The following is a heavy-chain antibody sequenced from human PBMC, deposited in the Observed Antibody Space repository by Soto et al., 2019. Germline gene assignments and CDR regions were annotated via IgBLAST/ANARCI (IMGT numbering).Heavy chain of an antibody. CDR1: GGSISSYY. V-gene: IGHV4-59*01. CDR3: AGDKRTPVPPGGCFAP. Sequence: QVQLQESGPGLVKPSETLSLTCTVSGGSISSYYWSWIRQPPGKGLEWIGCIYYSGSTNYNPSLTLRVTIAVDTSKNHSPLKRSSVPAAATAVYYGAGDKRTPVPPGGCFAPGGQEPLVTVPS. D-gene: IGHD4-17*01. CDR2: IYYSGST. J-gene: IGHJ5*02.